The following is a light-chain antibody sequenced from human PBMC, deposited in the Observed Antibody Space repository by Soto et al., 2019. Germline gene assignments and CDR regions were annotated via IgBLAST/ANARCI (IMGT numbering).Light chain of an antibody. CDR1: QSISHF. CDR3: QQYTSYSRA. CDR2: DAS. V-gene: IGKV1-5*01. J-gene: IGKJ1*01. Sequence: DIQMTQSPSTLSASVGDRVTISCRASQSISHFLAWYQQKPGKVPKLLIYDASNLGSGVPSKFSGRGSGTDFTLTISGLQPDDFTTYYCQQYTSYSRAFGPGTKVDIK.